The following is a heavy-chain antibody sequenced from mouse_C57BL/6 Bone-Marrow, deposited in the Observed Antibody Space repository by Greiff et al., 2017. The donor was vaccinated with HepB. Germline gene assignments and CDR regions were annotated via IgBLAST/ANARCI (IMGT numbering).Heavy chain of an antibody. CDR3: ASMVRGTWFAY. V-gene: IGHV1-63*01. J-gene: IGHJ3*01. D-gene: IGHD2-2*01. Sequence: QVHVKQSGAELVRPGTSVKMSCKASGYTFTNYWIGWAKQRPGHGLEWIGDIYPGGGYTNYNEKFKGKATLTADKSSSTAYMQFSSLTSEDSAIYYCASMVRGTWFAYWGQGTLVTVSA. CDR1: GYTFTNYW. CDR2: IYPGGGYT.